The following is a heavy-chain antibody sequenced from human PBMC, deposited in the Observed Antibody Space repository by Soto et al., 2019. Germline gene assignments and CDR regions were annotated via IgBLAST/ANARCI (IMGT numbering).Heavy chain of an antibody. D-gene: IGHD6-13*01. Sequence: QVQLVESGGGVVQPGRSLRLSCAASGFTFSSYGMHWVRQAPGKGLEWVAVISYDGSNKYYADSVKGRFTISRDNSKNTLYLQMNSLRAEDTAVYYCAKDSREQEQLAPHDYYYYGMDVWGQGTTVTVSS. J-gene: IGHJ6*02. CDR2: ISYDGSNK. CDR3: AKDSREQEQLAPHDYYYYGMDV. CDR1: GFTFSSYG. V-gene: IGHV3-30*18.